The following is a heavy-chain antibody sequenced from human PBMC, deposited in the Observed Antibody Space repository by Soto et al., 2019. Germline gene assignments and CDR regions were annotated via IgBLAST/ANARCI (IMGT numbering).Heavy chain of an antibody. V-gene: IGHV2-5*01. CDR1: GFSLSTSGVG. Sequence: QITLKESGPTLVKPTQTLTLTCTFSGFSLSTSGVGVAWVRQPPGKALEWLAVIYWHDDKRYSPSLMSRLTITKDTSKNQVVLTMTNMDPVDTATYYCAHTYGGELQYWGQGTLVTVSS. J-gene: IGHJ4*02. CDR2: IYWHDDK. CDR3: AHTYGGELQY. D-gene: IGHD3-10*01.